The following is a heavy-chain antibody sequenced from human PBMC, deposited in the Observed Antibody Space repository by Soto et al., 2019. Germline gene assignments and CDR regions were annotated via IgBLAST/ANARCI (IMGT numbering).Heavy chain of an antibody. CDR3: SRVSGSYYYRIDV. V-gene: IGHV4-4*02. D-gene: IGHD1-26*01. J-gene: IGHJ6*02. CDR2: IYHSGST. CDR1: GGSISSSNW. Sequence: QVQLQESGPGLVKPSGTLSLTCAVSGGSISSSNWWSWVRQPPGKGLEWIGEIYHSGSTNYNPSLQGRGTITVNKAKNQVSPKPSSRNAGDTGVYFCSRVSGSYYYRIDVWGQGTTVTVSS.